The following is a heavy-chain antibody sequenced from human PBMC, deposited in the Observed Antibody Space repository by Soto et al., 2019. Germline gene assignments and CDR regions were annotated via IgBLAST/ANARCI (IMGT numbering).Heavy chain of an antibody. CDR2: ISGSGTTV. V-gene: IGHV3-48*03. Sequence: GGSLRLSCAASGFTFSSYEMNWVRQAPGKGLEWVSYISGSGTTVSYADSVKGRFTISRDNAKNSVFLQMNSLRVEDTAVYYCARESGSGDFDYLGQGTLVTVSS. CDR1: GFTFSSYE. CDR3: ARESGSGDFDY. J-gene: IGHJ4*02. D-gene: IGHD6-19*01.